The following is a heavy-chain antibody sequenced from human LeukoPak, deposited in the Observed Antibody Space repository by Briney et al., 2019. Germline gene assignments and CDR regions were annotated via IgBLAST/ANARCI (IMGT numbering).Heavy chain of an antibody. CDR3: AQDVPIERVPGVGPGS. Sequence: GGSLRLSCAASGFTFSSYAMSWVRQAPGKGLEWVSAISGSGGSTYYADSVKGRFTISRDNSKNTVYLQMSRLRTEDTAVYFCAQDVPIERVPGVGPGSWGQGTLVTVSS. CDR1: GFTFSSYA. D-gene: IGHD2-8*01. J-gene: IGHJ5*02. V-gene: IGHV3-23*01. CDR2: ISGSGGST.